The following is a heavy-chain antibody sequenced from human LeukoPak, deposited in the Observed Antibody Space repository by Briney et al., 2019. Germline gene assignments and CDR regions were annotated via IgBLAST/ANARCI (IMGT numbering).Heavy chain of an antibody. CDR2: ISGSGGST. CDR1: GFTFSSYA. J-gene: IGHJ4*02. CDR3: AKDGYYGDYLFDY. D-gene: IGHD4-17*01. V-gene: IGHV3-23*01. Sequence: AGGSLRLSCAASGFTFSSYAMSWVRQAPGKGLEWVSAISGSGGSTYYADSMRGRSTISRDNSKNTLYLQMNSLRAEDTAVYYCAKDGYYGDYLFDYWGQGTLVTVSS.